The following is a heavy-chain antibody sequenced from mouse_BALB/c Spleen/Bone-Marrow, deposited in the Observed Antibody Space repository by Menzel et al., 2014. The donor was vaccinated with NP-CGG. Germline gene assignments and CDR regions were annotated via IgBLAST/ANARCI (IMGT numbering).Heavy chain of an antibody. CDR1: GIDLSGYA. CDR2: ISTGDYP. CDR3: TRYVTTTYDYDL. Sequence: EESGGRLVTPGTPLTLTCTVSGIDLSGYAMGWFRQAPGEGLEYIGWISTGDYPYYANWAKGRFTISKTSTTVDLKITSPTTEDTATYFCTRYVTTTYDYDLWGQGTLVTVS. D-gene: IGHD2-4*01. V-gene: IGHV5-6-5*01. J-gene: IGHJ3*02.